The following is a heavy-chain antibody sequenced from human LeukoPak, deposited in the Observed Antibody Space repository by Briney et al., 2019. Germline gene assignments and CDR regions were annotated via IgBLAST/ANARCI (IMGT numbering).Heavy chain of an antibody. D-gene: IGHD3-22*01. J-gene: IGHJ4*02. CDR1: GFTFSTYA. CDR3: VKEDYYDSSGYYPLGF. CDR2: ISDSGGST. V-gene: IGHV3-23*01. Sequence: GGSLRLSCAASGFTFSTYAMSWVRQAPGKGLEWVSAISDSGGSTYYADSVKGRFTISRDNSKSTLYLQTNSLRAEDTALYYCVKEDYYDSSGYYPLGFWGQGTLVTVSS.